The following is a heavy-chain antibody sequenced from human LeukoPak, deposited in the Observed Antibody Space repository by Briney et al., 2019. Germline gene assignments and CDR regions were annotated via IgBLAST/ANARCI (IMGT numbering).Heavy chain of an antibody. CDR1: GGFITSRSYY. Sequence: PSETLSLTCSVSGGFITSRSYYWGWIRQHPGKGLEWIGYIYYSGSTYYNPSLKSRVTISVDTSKNQFSLKLSSVTAADTAVYYCAREYPGYSYDDAFDIWGQGTMVTVSS. CDR3: AREYPGYSYDDAFDI. V-gene: IGHV4-31*03. D-gene: IGHD5-18*01. CDR2: IYYSGST. J-gene: IGHJ3*02.